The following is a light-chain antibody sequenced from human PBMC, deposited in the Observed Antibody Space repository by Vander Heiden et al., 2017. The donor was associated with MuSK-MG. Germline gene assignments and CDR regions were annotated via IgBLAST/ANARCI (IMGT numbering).Light chain of an antibody. Sequence: DIQMTQSPSSLSASVGDRVTITCRASQGIRNALAWFQLKPGQAPKRLIYTASTLQNGVPSRFSGIGSGTEFTLTISSLQPEDFAAYFCRQDNSYRITFGGGTTVEIK. CDR3: RQDNSYRIT. V-gene: IGKV1-17*01. J-gene: IGKJ4*01. CDR1: QGIRNA. CDR2: TAS.